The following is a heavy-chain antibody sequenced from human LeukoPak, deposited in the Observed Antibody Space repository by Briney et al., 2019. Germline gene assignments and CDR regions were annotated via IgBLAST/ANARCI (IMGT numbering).Heavy chain of an antibody. J-gene: IGHJ4*02. CDR2: INPHSSAT. D-gene: IGHD5/OR15-5a*01. Sequence: ASVKVSCKSSGHTFSAYYMHWVRQAPGQGLEWMGWINPHSSATHSAQKFQGRVTMTRDTSISTDYMELSSLTSDDTAVYYCARKKVDVVSTYDYWGQGTLVTVSS. V-gene: IGHV1-2*02. CDR1: GHTFSAYY. CDR3: ARKKVDVVSTYDY.